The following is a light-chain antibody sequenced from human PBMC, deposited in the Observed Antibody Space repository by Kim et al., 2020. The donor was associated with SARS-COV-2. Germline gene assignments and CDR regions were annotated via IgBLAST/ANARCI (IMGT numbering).Light chain of an antibody. CDR3: SSYAGKNDVV. CDR1: SSDVGTHNY. J-gene: IGLJ3*02. V-gene: IGLV2-8*01. CDR2: EVS. Sequence: GQYITISCPGPSSDVGTHNYVSWYQHRPGKAPKLMIFEVSGRPSGVPDRFSGSKSGNTASLTVSGLQAEDEADYYCSSYAGKNDVVFGGGTKLTVL.